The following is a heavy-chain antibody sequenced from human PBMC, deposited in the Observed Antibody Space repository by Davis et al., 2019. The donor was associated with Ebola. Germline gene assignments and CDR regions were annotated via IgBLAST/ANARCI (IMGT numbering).Heavy chain of an antibody. V-gene: IGHV4-59*05. J-gene: IGHJ4*02. CDR2: IYYSGST. D-gene: IGHD3-22*01. CDR1: GGSISSYY. Sequence: SETLSLTCTVSGGSISSYYWSWIRQPPGKGLEWIGSIYYSGSTYYNPSLKSRVTISVDTSKNQFSLKLSSVTAADTAVYYCARQRTYYYDSSGYYSGATFDYWGQGTLVTVSS. CDR3: ARQRTYYYDSSGYYSGATFDY.